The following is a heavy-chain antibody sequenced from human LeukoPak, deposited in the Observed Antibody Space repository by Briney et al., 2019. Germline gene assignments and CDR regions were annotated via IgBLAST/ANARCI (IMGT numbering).Heavy chain of an antibody. D-gene: IGHD5-12*01. Sequence: SLETLSLTCTVSGGSISSGGYYWSWIRQHPGKGLEWIGYIYYSGSTYYNPSLKSRVTISVDTSKNQFSLKLSSVTAADTAVYYCSSTNINSGYEVDYWGQGTLVTVSS. J-gene: IGHJ4*02. CDR1: GGSISSGGYY. V-gene: IGHV4-31*03. CDR2: IYYSGST. CDR3: SSTNINSGYEVDY.